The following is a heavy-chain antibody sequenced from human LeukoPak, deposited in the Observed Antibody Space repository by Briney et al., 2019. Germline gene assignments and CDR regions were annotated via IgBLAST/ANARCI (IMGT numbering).Heavy chain of an antibody. J-gene: IGHJ5*02. CDR3: ARDLSDSSGYYLNWFDP. CDR1: GFTLSSYW. V-gene: IGHV3-7*01. Sequence: PGPSLRPSCAAAGFTLSSYWTGCVRQAPRNGLEWVANIKENGSEKYYVDSVKGRFTISRDNAKNSLYLQMNSLRAEDTAVYYCARDLSDSSGYYLNWFDPWGQGTLVTVSS. CDR2: IKENGSEK. D-gene: IGHD3-22*01.